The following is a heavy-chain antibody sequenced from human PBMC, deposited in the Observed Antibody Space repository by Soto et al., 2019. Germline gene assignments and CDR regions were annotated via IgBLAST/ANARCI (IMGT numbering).Heavy chain of an antibody. J-gene: IGHJ5*02. CDR1: GVFFSGYY. CDR3: ARVGIKRYCSGGSCFRWFDP. Sequence: PSETLALTCAVYGVFFSGYYWSWILQPPGKGLEWIEELNHSGSTTYNPSIKSRVTLSVDTSKNQFSLKLSSVTAAATDVYYCARVGIKRYCSGGSCFRWFDPWGQGTLVT. D-gene: IGHD2-15*01. CDR2: LNHSGST. V-gene: IGHV4-34*01.